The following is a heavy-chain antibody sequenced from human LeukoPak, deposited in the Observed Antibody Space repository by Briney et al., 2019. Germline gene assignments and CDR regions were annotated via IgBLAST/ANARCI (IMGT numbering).Heavy chain of an antibody. J-gene: IGHJ6*03. Sequence: NPSETLSLTCAVYGGPFNDYSWTWIRQPPGKGPEWIGEINHSGDTNYNPSLKSRVTISVDTSKNQFSLKLSSVTAADTAVYYCARLFLYCSGGSCYSGDYYYYMDVWGKGTTVTVSS. CDR2: INHSGDT. CDR1: GGPFNDYS. CDR3: ARLFLYCSGGSCYSGDYYYYMDV. V-gene: IGHV4-34*01. D-gene: IGHD2-15*01.